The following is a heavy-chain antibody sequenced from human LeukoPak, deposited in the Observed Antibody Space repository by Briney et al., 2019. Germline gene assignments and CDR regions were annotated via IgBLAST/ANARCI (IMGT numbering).Heavy chain of an antibody. J-gene: IGHJ6*02. Sequence: SETLSLTCAVYGGSFSDFHWSWIRQPPGKGLEWIGEINHSGSTNYNPPLKSRVTISVDTSKNQFSLKLSSVTAADTAVYYCAREPLPGGSGSYYRYGMDVWGQGTTVTVSS. V-gene: IGHV4-34*01. CDR3: AREPLPGGSGSYYRYGMDV. D-gene: IGHD3-10*01. CDR2: INHSGST. CDR1: GGSFSDFH.